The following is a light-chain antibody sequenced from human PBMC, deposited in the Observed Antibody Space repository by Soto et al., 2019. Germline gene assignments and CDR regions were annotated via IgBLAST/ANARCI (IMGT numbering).Light chain of an antibody. Sequence: AIRMTQSPSSLSASTGDRVTITCRASQGSSSYLAWYQQKPGNAPKLLIYAASTLQSGVPSRFSGSGSGTDFTLTISCLQSEDFATYYCQQYYSSWTFGQGTKVEIK. V-gene: IGKV1-8*01. CDR1: QGSSSY. CDR3: QQYYSSWT. CDR2: AAS. J-gene: IGKJ1*01.